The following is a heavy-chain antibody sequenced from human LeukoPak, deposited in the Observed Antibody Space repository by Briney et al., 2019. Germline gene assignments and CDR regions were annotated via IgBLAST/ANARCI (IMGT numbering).Heavy chain of an antibody. D-gene: IGHD3-3*01. V-gene: IGHV4-4*07. CDR2: IYTSGST. Sequence: SETLSLTCTVSGGSISSYYWSWIRQPAGKGLEWIGRIYTSGSTNYNPSLKSRVTRSVDTSKNQFSLKLSSVTAADTAVYYCARGRSITIFGVVIIRGASWFDPWGQGTLVTVSS. CDR3: ARGRSITIFGVVIIRGASWFDP. CDR1: GGSISSYY. J-gene: IGHJ5*02.